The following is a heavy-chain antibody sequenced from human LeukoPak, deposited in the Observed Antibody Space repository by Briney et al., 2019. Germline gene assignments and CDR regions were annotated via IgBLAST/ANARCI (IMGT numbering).Heavy chain of an antibody. J-gene: IGHJ4*02. V-gene: IGHV1-24*01. Sequence: GASVKVSCKISGYTLTEVFMHWVRQAPGKGLEWMGRFDPEDGETLSAQRFQGRLTMTEDTSADTAYMELSSLTSDDTALYYCATGTVSSSWLGIFDFWGQGTLVTVSS. D-gene: IGHD6-13*01. CDR3: ATGTVSSSWLGIFDF. CDR1: GYTLTEVF. CDR2: FDPEDGET.